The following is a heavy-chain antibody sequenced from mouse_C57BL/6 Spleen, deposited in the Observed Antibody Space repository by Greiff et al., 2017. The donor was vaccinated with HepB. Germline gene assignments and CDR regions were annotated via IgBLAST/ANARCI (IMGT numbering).Heavy chain of an antibody. V-gene: IGHV1-26*01. CDR2: INPNNGGT. Sequence: VQLQQSGPELVKPGASVKISCKASGYTFTDYYMNWVKQSHGKSLEWIGDINPNNGGTSYNPKFKGKATLTVAKSSSTAYMELGSLTSENSAVYYCASLYYAGSSAYWYFDVWGTGTTVTVSS. J-gene: IGHJ1*03. D-gene: IGHD1-1*01. CDR3: ASLYYAGSSAYWYFDV. CDR1: GYTFTDYY.